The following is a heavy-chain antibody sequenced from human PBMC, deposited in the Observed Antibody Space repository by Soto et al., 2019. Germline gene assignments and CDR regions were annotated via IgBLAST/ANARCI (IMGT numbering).Heavy chain of an antibody. D-gene: IGHD2-8*01. CDR2: AYYSGDT. J-gene: IGHJ5*02. V-gene: IGHV4-59*01. CDR1: GGSIIRYY. Sequence: PSETLSLTCSFSGGSIIRYYWSWIRQPPGKGLEWIGYAYYSGDTGYNPSLKSRVTMAVDTSKSQVSLKLSSVTAADTAVYYCARDRSTYGGGGTGEVKENWFDPWGQGALVTVSS. CDR3: ARDRSTYGGGGTGEVKENWFDP.